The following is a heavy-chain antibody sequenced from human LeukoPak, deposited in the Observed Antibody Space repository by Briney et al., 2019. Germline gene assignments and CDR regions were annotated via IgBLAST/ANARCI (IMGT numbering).Heavy chain of an antibody. V-gene: IGHV3-23*01. CDR1: GFTFSSHA. J-gene: IGHJ1*01. D-gene: IGHD1/OR15-1a*01. Sequence: GGSLRLSCEGSGFTFSSHAMTWVRQTPGKGLEWVSSISGSGGSTYHADSVKGRFTISRDNSKNTVSLQMSSLRVEDTAMYYCAKAEHPLPEYVQHWGQGTLVTVSS. CDR2: ISGSGGST. CDR3: AKAEHPLPEYVQH.